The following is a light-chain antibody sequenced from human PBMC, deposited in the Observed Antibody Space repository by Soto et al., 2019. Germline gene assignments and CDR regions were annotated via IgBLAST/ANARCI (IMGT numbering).Light chain of an antibody. Sequence: QSALTQPASVSGSPGQSITISCTGTSSDLGHNYVSWYQQHAGKAPKLIIYEVSNRPSGVSTRFSGSKSGNTASLTISGLQAEDEADYYCSSYTSSGVFGGGPKLTVL. CDR1: SSDLGHNY. CDR2: EVS. J-gene: IGLJ3*02. CDR3: SSYTSSGV. V-gene: IGLV2-14*01.